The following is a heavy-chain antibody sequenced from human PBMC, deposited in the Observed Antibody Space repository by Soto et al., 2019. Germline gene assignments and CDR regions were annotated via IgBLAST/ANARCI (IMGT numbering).Heavy chain of an antibody. V-gene: IGHV3-30*03. CDR2: ISHDGSNK. CDR1: GFTFTTCG. D-gene: IGHD3-3*01. CDR3: ASNYYDFWRGYYDYYYLDV. J-gene: IGHJ6*03. Sequence: QVQLVESGGGVVQPGRSLRLSCAASGFTFTTCGMHWVRQAPGKGVEWVALISHDGSNKYYAESVKGRFTLSSDNSKNTLNLQMNSLRAEDTAVYSCASNYYDFWRGYYDYYYLDVWGKGTTVTVSS.